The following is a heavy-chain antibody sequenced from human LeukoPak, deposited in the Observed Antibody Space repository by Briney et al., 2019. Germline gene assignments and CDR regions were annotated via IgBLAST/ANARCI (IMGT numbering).Heavy chain of an antibody. CDR3: ARGLGRDGYNFDY. Sequence: QAGGSLRLSCSASGFIFSTHSMNWVRQTPGKGLEWVSYISGGSSAIYYADSVKGRFTISRDNAKNSLYLQMNSLRAEDTAVYYCARGLGRDGYNFDYWGQGTLVTVSS. D-gene: IGHD5-24*01. V-gene: IGHV3-48*01. CDR1: GFIFSTHS. CDR2: ISGGSSAI. J-gene: IGHJ4*02.